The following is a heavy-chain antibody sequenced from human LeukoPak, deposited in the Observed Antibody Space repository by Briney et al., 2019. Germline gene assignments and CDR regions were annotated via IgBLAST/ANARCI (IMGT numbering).Heavy chain of an antibody. Sequence: PSETLSLTCTVSGGSVSSGSYYWSWIRQPPGKGLEWIGYIYYSGSTNYNPSLKSRVTISVDTSKNQFSLKLSSVTAADTAVYYCARGESGYYYYYGMDVWGQGTTVTVSS. CDR3: ARGESGYYYYYGMDV. CDR1: GGSVSSGSYY. V-gene: IGHV4-61*01. CDR2: IYYSGST. J-gene: IGHJ6*02. D-gene: IGHD3-3*01.